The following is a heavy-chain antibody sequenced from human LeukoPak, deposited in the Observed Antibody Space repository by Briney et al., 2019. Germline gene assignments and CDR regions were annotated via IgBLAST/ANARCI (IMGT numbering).Heavy chain of an antibody. CDR2: IGGSDSSI. Sequence: GGSLRLSCEASEFTFSSYWMTWVRQAPGKGLEWISFIGGSDSSIYYADSVKGRFTVSRDNAKNSLYLQMNSLRAEDTAVYYCARELFTYGSGSPLDYWGQGTLVTVSS. V-gene: IGHV3-48*04. J-gene: IGHJ4*02. CDR3: ARELFTYGSGSPLDY. D-gene: IGHD3-10*01. CDR1: EFTFSSYW.